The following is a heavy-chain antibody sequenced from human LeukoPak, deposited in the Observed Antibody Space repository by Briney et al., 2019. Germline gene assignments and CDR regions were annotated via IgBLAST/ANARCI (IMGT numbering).Heavy chain of an antibody. J-gene: IGHJ3*02. D-gene: IGHD3-3*01. CDR1: TYTFSAYG. CDR3: ARDLGLFPILEWLHHDAFDI. CDR2: ISAYNGDT. Sequence: ASVKVSCKASTYTFSAYGISWVRQAPGQGLEWMGWISAYNGDTNYAQKFKGRVTMTTDTSTSTAYMELRSLRSDDTAVYYCARDLGLFPILEWLHHDAFDIWGQGTMIIVSS. V-gene: IGHV1-18*01.